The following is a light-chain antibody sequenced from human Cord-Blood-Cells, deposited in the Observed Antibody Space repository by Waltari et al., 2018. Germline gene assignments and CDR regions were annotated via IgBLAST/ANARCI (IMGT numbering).Light chain of an antibody. Sequence: QSVLTQPPSVSGAPGQRVTISCTGRSSNIGAGYDVPWYQQLPGTAPKLLIYGNSNRPSGVPDRFSGSKSGTSASLAITGLQAEDEADYYCQSYDSSLSGSSVFGTGTKVTVL. CDR1: SSNIGAGYD. V-gene: IGLV1-40*01. CDR3: QSYDSSLSGSSV. CDR2: GNS. J-gene: IGLJ1*01.